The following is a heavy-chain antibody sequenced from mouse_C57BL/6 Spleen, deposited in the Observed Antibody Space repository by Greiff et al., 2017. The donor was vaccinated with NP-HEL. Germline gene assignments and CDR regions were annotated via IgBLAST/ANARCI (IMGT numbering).Heavy chain of an antibody. V-gene: IGHV1-69*01. CDR3: ARGKGTDWYFDV. D-gene: IGHD3-3*01. CDR1: GYTFTSYW. CDR2: IDPSDSYT. Sequence: VQLQQSGAELVMPGASVKLSCKASGYTFTSYWMHWVKQRPGQGLEWIGEIDPSDSYTNYNQKFKGKSTLTVDKSSSTAYMQLSSLTSEDSAVYYCARGKGTDWYFDVWGTGTTVTVSS. J-gene: IGHJ1*03.